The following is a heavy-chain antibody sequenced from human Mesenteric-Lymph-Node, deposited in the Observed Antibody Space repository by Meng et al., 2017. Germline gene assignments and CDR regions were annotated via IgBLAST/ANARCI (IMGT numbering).Heavy chain of an antibody. J-gene: IGHJ3*02. CDR3: ARDRRKWEPQDDAFDI. V-gene: IGHV3-48*03. Sequence: GESLKISCAASGFTFSSYEMNWVRQAPGKGLEWVSYISSSGSTIYYADSVKGRFTISRDNAKNSLYLQMNSLRAEDTAVYYCARDRRKWEPQDDAFDIWGQGTMVTVSS. CDR2: ISSSGSTI. CDR1: GFTFSSYE. D-gene: IGHD1-26*01.